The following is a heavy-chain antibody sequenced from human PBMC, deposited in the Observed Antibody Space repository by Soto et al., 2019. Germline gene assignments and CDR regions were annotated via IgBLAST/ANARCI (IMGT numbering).Heavy chain of an antibody. CDR3: ATALYDTYCRPRGAKPRYYGIDV. CDR1: EYSFTGYC. J-gene: IGHJ6*02. V-gene: IGHV1-46*01. Sequence: SVKVSCKASEYSFTGYCVHWVRQAPVQGLEWMGIINPSGGSTNYAQRFQGRVTMTRDTSTSTVYMELNSLRSEDTAVYFCATALYDTYCRPRGAKPRYYGIDVWGQGTMGTVSS. D-gene: IGHD2-15*01. CDR2: INPSGGST.